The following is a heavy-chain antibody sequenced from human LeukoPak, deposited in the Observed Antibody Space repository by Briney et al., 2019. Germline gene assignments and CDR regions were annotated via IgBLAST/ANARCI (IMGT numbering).Heavy chain of an antibody. J-gene: IGHJ4*02. CDR3: ARDLSREYSGFTDY. D-gene: IGHD5-12*01. Sequence: ASVKVSCKASRYTFTGYYMHWVRQAPGQGLEWMGWINPNSGGTNYAQKFQGWVTMTRDTSISTAYMELNRLRSDDTAVYYCARDLSREYSGFTDYWGQGTLVTVSS. V-gene: IGHV1-2*04. CDR1: RYTFTGYY. CDR2: INPNSGGT.